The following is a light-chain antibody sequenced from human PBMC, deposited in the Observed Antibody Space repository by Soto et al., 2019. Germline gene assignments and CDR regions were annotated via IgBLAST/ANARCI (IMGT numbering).Light chain of an antibody. J-gene: IGLJ1*01. Sequence: QSVLTQPASVSGSPGQSITISCTGTNSDVGGYNYVSWYQQHPGKAPKLMMYEVNNRPSAVSNRFSGSRSGNTASLTISGLQAEDEAHYYCSSYTSSTTYVFGTGTKANV. V-gene: IGLV2-14*01. CDR3: SSYTSSTTYV. CDR1: NSDVGGYNY. CDR2: EVN.